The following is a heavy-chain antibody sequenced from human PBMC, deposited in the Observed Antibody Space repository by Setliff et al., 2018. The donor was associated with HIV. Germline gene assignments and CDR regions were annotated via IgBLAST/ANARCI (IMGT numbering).Heavy chain of an antibody. CDR1: GDSVNDRSYY. V-gene: IGHV4-61*01. CDR2: IYYSGST. D-gene: IGHD2-21*01. CDR3: ARGILFFYYMDI. J-gene: IGHJ6*03. Sequence: PSETLSLTCTVSGDSVNDRSYYWGWIRQPPGKGLEWIGYIYYSGSTNYNPSLKSRVTISVDTSKNQFSLKLSSVTAADTAVYYCARGILFFYYMDIWGRGTTVTVSS.